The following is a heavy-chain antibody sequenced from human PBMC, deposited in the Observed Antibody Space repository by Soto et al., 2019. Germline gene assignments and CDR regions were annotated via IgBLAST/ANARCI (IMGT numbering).Heavy chain of an antibody. D-gene: IGHD2-2*01. Sequence: PGGSLRLSCAASGFTFSSYGMHWVRQAPGKGLEWVAVISYDGSNKYYADSVKGRFTISRDNSKNTLYLQMNSLRAEDTAVYYCAKAGPVKDIVVVPELYYFDYWGQGTLVTVSS. CDR2: ISYDGSNK. CDR1: GFTFSSYG. CDR3: AKAGPVKDIVVVPELYYFDY. V-gene: IGHV3-30*18. J-gene: IGHJ4*02.